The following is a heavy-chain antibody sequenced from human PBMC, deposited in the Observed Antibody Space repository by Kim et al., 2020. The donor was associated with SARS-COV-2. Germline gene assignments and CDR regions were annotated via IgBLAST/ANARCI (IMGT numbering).Heavy chain of an antibody. CDR3: ARARHIVVVTANWYFDL. J-gene: IGHJ2*01. V-gene: IGHV4-31*03. D-gene: IGHD2-21*02. CDR1: GGSISSGGYY. CDR2: IYYSGST. Sequence: SETLSLTCTVSGGSISSGGYYWSWIRQHPGKGLEWIGYIYYSGSTYYNPSLKSRVTISVDTSKNQFSLKLSSVTAADTAVYYCARARHIVVVTANWYFDLWGRGTLVTVSS.